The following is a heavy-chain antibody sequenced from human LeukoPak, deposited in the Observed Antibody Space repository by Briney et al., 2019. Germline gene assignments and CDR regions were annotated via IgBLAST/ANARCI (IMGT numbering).Heavy chain of an antibody. D-gene: IGHD3-22*01. V-gene: IGHV3-7*01. CDR2: IKQDGSEK. CDR1: GFTFSSYW. J-gene: IGHJ4*02. Sequence: GGSLRLSCAAFGFTFSSYWMSWVRQAPGKGLEWVANIKQDGSEKYYVDSVKGRFTISRDNAKNSLYLQMNSLRAEDTAVYYWARAPRWKSSGYPFDYWGQGTLVTVSS. CDR3: ARAPRWKSSGYPFDY.